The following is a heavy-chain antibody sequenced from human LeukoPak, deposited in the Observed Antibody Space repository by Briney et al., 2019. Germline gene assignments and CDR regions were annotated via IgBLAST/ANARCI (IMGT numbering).Heavy chain of an antibody. CDR1: GFTLSTDS. CDR2: ISYDSAIK. J-gene: IGHJ4*02. V-gene: IGHV3-48*01. Sequence: PGGSLRLSCAASGFTLSTDSMNWVHQAPGKGLEWISYISYDSAIKYYADSVRGRFTTSRDNAKNSLSLQMHSLRAEDTAVYYCVRDNPRCCGVVPVNIDDFWGQGTLVTVSS. CDR3: VRDNPRCCGVVPVNIDDF. D-gene: IGHD2-15*01.